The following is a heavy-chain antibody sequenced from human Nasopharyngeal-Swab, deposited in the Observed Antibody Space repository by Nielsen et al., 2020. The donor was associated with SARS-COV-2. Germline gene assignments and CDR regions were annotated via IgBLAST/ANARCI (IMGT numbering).Heavy chain of an antibody. D-gene: IGHD3-10*01. Sequence: SETLSLTCTVSGGSVSSGSYYWSWIRQPPGKGLEWIGYIYYSGSTNYNPSLKSRVTISVDTSKNQFSLKLSSVTAADTAVYYCERDHYGSGSTSMDVWGQGTTVTVSS. CDR2: IYYSGST. J-gene: IGHJ6*02. CDR3: ERDHYGSGSTSMDV. V-gene: IGHV4-61*01. CDR1: GGSVSSGSYY.